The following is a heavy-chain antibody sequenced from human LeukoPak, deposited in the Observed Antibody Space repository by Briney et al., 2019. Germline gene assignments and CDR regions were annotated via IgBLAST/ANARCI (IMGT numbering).Heavy chain of an antibody. CDR3: AKTSRQYQLLNDAFDI. CDR1: GFIFSSYG. CDR2: IWYDGKNK. V-gene: IGHV3-33*06. J-gene: IGHJ3*02. Sequence: GGSLRLSCAASGFIFSSYGMHWVRQAPGKGLEWVAVIWYDGKNKYYADSVKGRFTISRDNSKNTLYLQMNSLRAEDTALYYCAKTSRQYQLLNDAFDIWGQGTMVTVSS. D-gene: IGHD2-2*01.